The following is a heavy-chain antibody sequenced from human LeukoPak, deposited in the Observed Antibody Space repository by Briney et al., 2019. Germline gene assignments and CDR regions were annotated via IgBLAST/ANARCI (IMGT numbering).Heavy chain of an antibody. CDR2: IKSKIDGGTT. Sequence: GGSLRLSCVASGFTFSNAWMSWVRQVPGKGLEWVGRIKSKIDGGTTDDAAPVKGRFTISRDDSKDTLHLQMNSLKTEDTAVYYCTTAGGYSSSWYNFGYWGQGTLVTVSS. D-gene: IGHD6-13*01. J-gene: IGHJ4*02. CDR1: GFTFSNAW. V-gene: IGHV3-15*01. CDR3: TTAGGYSSSWYNFGY.